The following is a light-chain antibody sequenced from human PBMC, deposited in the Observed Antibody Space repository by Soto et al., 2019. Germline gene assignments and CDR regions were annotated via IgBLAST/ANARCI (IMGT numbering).Light chain of an antibody. CDR2: AAS. Sequence: IQMTQSPTSLPASIGDRVTITCRASQTIHTYLNWYQQKPGKAPKLLIYAASNLQSEVPSRFSGSGSGTDFTLTISSLQPDDFATYFCQQTYSASFAFGPGTKVDIK. V-gene: IGKV1-39*01. CDR3: QQTYSASFA. J-gene: IGKJ3*01. CDR1: QTIHTY.